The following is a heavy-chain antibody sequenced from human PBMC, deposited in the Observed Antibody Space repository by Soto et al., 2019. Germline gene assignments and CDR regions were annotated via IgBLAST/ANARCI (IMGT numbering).Heavy chain of an antibody. CDR3: AKFSYDSSGYLFDY. Sequence: PGRSLRLSCAASGFTFSSYAMSSVRQAPGKGLEWVSAISSSGGSTYYADSVKGRFTISRDNSKNTLYLQMNSLRAEDTAVYYCAKFSYDSSGYLFDYWGQGTLVTVSS. CDR2: ISSSGGST. J-gene: IGHJ4*02. CDR1: GFTFSSYA. V-gene: IGHV3-23*01. D-gene: IGHD3-22*01.